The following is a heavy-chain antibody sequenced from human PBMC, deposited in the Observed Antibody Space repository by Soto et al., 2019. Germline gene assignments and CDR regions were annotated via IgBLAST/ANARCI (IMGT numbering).Heavy chain of an antibody. CDR1: GFTFDDYA. V-gene: IGHV3-9*01. CDR2: ISWNSGSI. D-gene: IGHD6-13*01. CDR3: AKGRLYSRFNEQGEVGSSWYYFDY. Sequence: GGSLRLSCAASGFTFDDYAMHWVRQAPGKGLEWVSGISWNSGSIGYADSVKGRFTISRDNAKDSLYLQMNSLRAEDTALYYCAKGRLYSRFNEQGEVGSSWYYFDYWGQGTLVTVSS. J-gene: IGHJ4*02.